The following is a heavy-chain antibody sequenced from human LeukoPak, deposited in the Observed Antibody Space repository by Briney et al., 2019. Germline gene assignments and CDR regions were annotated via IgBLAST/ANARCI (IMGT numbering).Heavy chain of an antibody. CDR1: GYTFTGYY. CDR3: AREFGDTAMVTPFDY. J-gene: IGHJ4*02. V-gene: IGHV1-2*02. Sequence: GASVKVSCKASGYTFTGYYMHWVRPAPGQGLEWMGWINPNSGGTNYAQKFQGRVTMTRDTSISTAYMELSRLRSDDTAVYYCAREFGDTAMVTPFDYWGQGTLVTVSS. CDR2: INPNSGGT. D-gene: IGHD5-18*01.